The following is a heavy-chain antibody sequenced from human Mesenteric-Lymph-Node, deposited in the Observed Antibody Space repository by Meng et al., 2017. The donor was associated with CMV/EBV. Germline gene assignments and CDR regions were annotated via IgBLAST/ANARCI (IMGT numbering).Heavy chain of an antibody. D-gene: IGHD3-10*01. J-gene: IGHJ4*02. CDR3: ARDRGAIYNFDY. Sequence: GESLKISCAASGFTFSRYWMHWVRQAPGRGLVWVSRLIRNGSCTTYVDSVKGRFTISRDNAKSSLYLQMNSLRAEDTAVYYCARDRGAIYNFDYWGQGTLVTVSS. CDR2: LIRNGSCT. V-gene: IGHV3-74*01. CDR1: GFTFSRYW.